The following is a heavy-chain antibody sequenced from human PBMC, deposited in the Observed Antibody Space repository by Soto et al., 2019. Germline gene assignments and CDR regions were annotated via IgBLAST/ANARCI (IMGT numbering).Heavy chain of an antibody. J-gene: IGHJ4*02. CDR1: GFTINDYY. V-gene: IGHV3-11*01. D-gene: IGHD5-18*01. CDR2: IGNLGLSI. CDR3: ATGYSYPWVR. Sequence: QVQLEESGGGLVKPGGSLRLSCAASGFTINDYYMTWIRQAPGKGLEWISHIGNLGLSIYYADSVKGRFTISRDNAKNSLFLQLNSVRAEDTAVYYCATGYSYPWVRWGQGTLVTVSS.